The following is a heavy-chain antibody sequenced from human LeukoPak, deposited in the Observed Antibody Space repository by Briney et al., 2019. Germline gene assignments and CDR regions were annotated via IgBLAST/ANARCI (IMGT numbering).Heavy chain of an antibody. Sequence: PSETLSLTCTVSGGSISSYYWSWIRRPPGKGLEWIGYIYYSGSTNYNPSLKSRVTISVDTSKNQFSLKLSSVTAADTAVYYCARLAVTTRVRYFDYWGQGTLVTVSS. D-gene: IGHD4-11*01. CDR3: ARLAVTTRVRYFDY. J-gene: IGHJ4*02. CDR2: IYYSGST. CDR1: GGSISSYY. V-gene: IGHV4-59*08.